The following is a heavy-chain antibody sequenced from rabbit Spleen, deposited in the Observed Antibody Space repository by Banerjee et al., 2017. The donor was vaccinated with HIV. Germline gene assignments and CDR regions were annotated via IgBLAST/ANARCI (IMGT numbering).Heavy chain of an antibody. Sequence: QEQLKESGGGLVQPGGSLKLSCKASGFTLSSYYMNWVRQAPGKGLEWIGYIDPVFGRTYYANWAKGRFTISKPSSTTVTLQMTSLTAADTATYFCARTFAGGGYNIDLWGQGTLVTVS. CDR3: ARTFAGGGYNIDL. D-gene: IGHD8-1*01. CDR2: IDPVFGRT. CDR1: GFTLSSYYM. J-gene: IGHJ3*01. V-gene: IGHV1S45*01.